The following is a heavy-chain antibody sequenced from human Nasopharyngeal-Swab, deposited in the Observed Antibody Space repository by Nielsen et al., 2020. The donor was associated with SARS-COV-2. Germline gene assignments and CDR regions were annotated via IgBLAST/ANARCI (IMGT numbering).Heavy chain of an antibody. J-gene: IGHJ6*02. CDR2: ISSSGSTI. CDR3: ARSSIAAREYHYGMDV. D-gene: IGHD6-6*01. Sequence: GESLKISCAASGFTFSDYYMSWIRQAPGKGLEWVSYISSSGSTIYYADSVKGRFTISRDNAKNSLYLQMNSLRAEDTAVYYCARSSIAAREYHYGMDVWGQGTTVTVSS. CDR1: GFTFSDYY. V-gene: IGHV3-11*01.